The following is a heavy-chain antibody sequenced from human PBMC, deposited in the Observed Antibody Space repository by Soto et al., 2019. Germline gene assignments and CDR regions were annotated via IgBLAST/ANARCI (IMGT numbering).Heavy chain of an antibody. CDR1: GFTLSSYW. Sequence: EIQLVESGGGLVQPGGSLRLSCAASGFTLSSYWMHWVRHVPGQGLVWVSRINTDGSATNYADSVKGRFTMSRDNARNTMYLQMNSLRAEYTDVYYCERGYSDYRGQGTLVTFSS. D-gene: IGHD5-12*01. J-gene: IGHJ4*02. CDR3: ERGYSDY. V-gene: IGHV3-74*01. CDR2: INTDGSAT.